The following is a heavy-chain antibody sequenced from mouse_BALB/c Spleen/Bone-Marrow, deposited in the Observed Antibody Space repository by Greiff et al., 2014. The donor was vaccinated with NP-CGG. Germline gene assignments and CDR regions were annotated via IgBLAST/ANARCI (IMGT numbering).Heavy chain of an antibody. CDR3: GRDNYYDYDGFAY. CDR1: GFTFSSYG. J-gene: IGHJ3*01. Sequence: EVQLQESGGGLVQPGGSLKISCAASGFTFSSYGMSWVRQTPDKRLDLVATINSNGGSTYYPDSVKGRFTISRDNAKNTLYLQMSSLKSEGTALYYCGRDNYYDYDGFAYWGQGTLVTVSA. CDR2: INSNGGST. D-gene: IGHD2-4*01. V-gene: IGHV5-6-3*01.